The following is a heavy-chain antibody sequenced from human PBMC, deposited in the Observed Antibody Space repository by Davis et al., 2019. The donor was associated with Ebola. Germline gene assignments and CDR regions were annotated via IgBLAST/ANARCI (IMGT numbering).Heavy chain of an antibody. CDR3: ARALGYYYDSSAKNNWFDP. D-gene: IGHD3-22*01. CDR2: IHDSGST. J-gene: IGHJ5*02. CDR1: GGSISGDY. V-gene: IGHV4-59*12. Sequence: SETLSLTCTVSGGSISGDYWSWIRQPPGKGLEWIGYIHDSGSTNYSPSLKSRVTISVDTSKNQFSLKLSSVTAADTAVYYCARALGYYYDSSAKNNWFDPWGQGTLVTVSS.